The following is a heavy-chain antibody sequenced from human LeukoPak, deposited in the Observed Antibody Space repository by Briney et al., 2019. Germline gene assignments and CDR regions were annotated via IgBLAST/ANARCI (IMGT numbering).Heavy chain of an antibody. CDR1: GGSFSGYY. D-gene: IGHD2-2*01. V-gene: IGHV4-34*01. J-gene: IGHJ4*02. CDR3: AIGYCSSTSCPSFYY. Sequence: SETLSLTCAVYGGSFSGYYWSWIRQPPGKGLEWIGEINHSGSTNYNPSLKSRVTISVDTSKNQFSLKLGSVTAADTAVYYCAIGYCSSTSCPSFYYWGQGTLVTVFS. CDR2: INHSGST.